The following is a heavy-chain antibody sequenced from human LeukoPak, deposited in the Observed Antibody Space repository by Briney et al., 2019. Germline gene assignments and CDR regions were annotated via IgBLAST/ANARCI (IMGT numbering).Heavy chain of an antibody. Sequence: ASVKVSCKASGYTLTSYDINWVRQATGQGLEWMGWMNPNSGNTGYAQKFQGRVTITRNTSISTAYMELSSLRSEDTAVYYCARAPIAAAGTLGYWGQGTLVTVSS. D-gene: IGHD6-13*01. CDR2: MNPNSGNT. J-gene: IGHJ4*02. CDR1: GYTLTSYD. CDR3: ARAPIAAAGTLGY. V-gene: IGHV1-8*03.